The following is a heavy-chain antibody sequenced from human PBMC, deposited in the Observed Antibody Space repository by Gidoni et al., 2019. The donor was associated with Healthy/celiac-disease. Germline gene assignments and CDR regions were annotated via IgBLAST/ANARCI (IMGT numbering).Heavy chain of an antibody. CDR1: GGSFSGYY. CDR2: INHSGST. J-gene: IGHJ6*02. CDR3: ARGRSSNV. D-gene: IGHD6-13*01. V-gene: IGHV4-34*01. Sequence: QVQLQQWGAGLLKPSETLSLTCAVYGGSFSGYYWSWIRQPPGKGLEWIGEINHSGSTNYNPSLKSRVTISVDTSKNQFSLKLSSVTAADTAVYYCARGRSSNVWGQGTTVTVSS.